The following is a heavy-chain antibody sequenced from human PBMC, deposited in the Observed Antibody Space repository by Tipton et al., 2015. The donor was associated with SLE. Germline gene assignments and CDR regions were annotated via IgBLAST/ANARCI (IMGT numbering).Heavy chain of an antibody. CDR1: GFTFSSHA. J-gene: IGHJ4*02. CDR3: ARDRVVGAVGGVYYLDY. CDR2: TYRGGTT. V-gene: IGHV3-23*03. D-gene: IGHD1-26*01. Sequence: SLRLSCAASGFTFSSHAMSWVRQAPGKGLEWVSVTYRGGTTYYVDSVRGRFTISRDDSKNTLYLQMDSLTAEDTAVYYCARDRVVGAVGGVYYLDYWGQGTLVTCSS.